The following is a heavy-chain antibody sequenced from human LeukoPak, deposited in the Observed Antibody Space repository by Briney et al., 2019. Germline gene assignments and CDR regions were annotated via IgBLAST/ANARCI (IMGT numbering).Heavy chain of an antibody. CDR2: INPNSGST. CDR1: GYRFTGYY. Sequence: ASVKVSCKASGYRFTGYYIYWVRQAPGQGLEWVGWINPNSGSTEYSQKFQGRLFMTRDTSNSTAYMELSRLTSDDTAVYYCTRDGGYGSWDGNFWGQGTLVTVSS. CDR3: TRDGGYGSWDGNF. V-gene: IGHV1-2*02. D-gene: IGHD3-3*01. J-gene: IGHJ4*02.